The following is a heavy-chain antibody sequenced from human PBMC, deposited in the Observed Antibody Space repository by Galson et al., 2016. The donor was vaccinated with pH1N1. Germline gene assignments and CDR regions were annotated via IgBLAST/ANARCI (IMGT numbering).Heavy chain of an antibody. CDR1: GFTFSNYW. CDR3: ASEPYYPYYLDY. D-gene: IGHD1-26*01. J-gene: IGHJ4*02. V-gene: IGHV3-74*03. Sequence: SLRLSCAASGFTFSNYWINWVRQVPGKGLVWVSRINTDGTRTTYADSVKGRFVISRDNAKNTLYLQMNSLRAEDTAVYLCASEPYYPYYLDYSGQGTLVTVSA. CDR2: INTDGTRT.